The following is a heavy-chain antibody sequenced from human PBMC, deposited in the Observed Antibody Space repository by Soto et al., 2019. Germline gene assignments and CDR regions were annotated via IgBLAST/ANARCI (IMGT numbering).Heavy chain of an antibody. Sequence: QVQLVESGGGVVQPGRSLRLSCAASGFTFSSYGMHWVRQAPGKGLEWVAVIWYDGSNKYYADSVKGRFTISRDNSKNTLYLQMNSLRAEDTAVYYCARGLGYCSGGSCYLDAFDIWGQGTMVTVSS. CDR2: IWYDGSNK. J-gene: IGHJ3*02. CDR3: ARGLGYCSGGSCYLDAFDI. V-gene: IGHV3-33*01. CDR1: GFTFSSYG. D-gene: IGHD2-15*01.